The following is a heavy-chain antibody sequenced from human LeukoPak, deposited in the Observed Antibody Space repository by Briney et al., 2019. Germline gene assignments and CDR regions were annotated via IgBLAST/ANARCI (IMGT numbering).Heavy chain of an antibody. V-gene: IGHV3-23*01. CDR2: ISGSGGTT. CDR3: ARALYDFWSGFDY. J-gene: IGHJ4*02. D-gene: IGHD3-3*01. Sequence: PGGSLRLSCAASGFTFSSYAMAWVRQAPGKGLEWVSAISGSGGTTYYADSVKGRFTISRDNAKNSLYLQMNSLRAEDTAVYYCARALYDFWSGFDYWGQGTLVTVSS. CDR1: GFTFSSYA.